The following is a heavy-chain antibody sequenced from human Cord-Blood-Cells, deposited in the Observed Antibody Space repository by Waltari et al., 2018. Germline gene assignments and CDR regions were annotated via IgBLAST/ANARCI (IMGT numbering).Heavy chain of an antibody. Sequence: VSSNYMSWVRQAPGKGLEWVSVIYSGGSTYYADSVKGRFTISRDNSKNTLYLQMNSLRAEDTAVYYCARKYSYGYYFDYWGQGTLVTVSS. V-gene: IGHV3-53*01. D-gene: IGHD5-18*01. CDR1: VSSNY. CDR3: ARKYSYGYYFDY. CDR2: IYSGGST. J-gene: IGHJ4*02.